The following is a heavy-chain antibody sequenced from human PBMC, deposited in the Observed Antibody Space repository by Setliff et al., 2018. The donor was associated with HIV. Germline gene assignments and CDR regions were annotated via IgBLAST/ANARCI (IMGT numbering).Heavy chain of an antibody. J-gene: IGHJ2*01. CDR3: ARPSAGGGYNYWYFDL. V-gene: IGHV4-61*02. CDR2: VYASGDT. CDR1: GDSISRGAYY. D-gene: IGHD5-12*01. Sequence: PSETLSLTCTVSGDSISRGAYYWSWIRQPAGKGPEWIGRVYASGDTNYNPSLRSRVTISVDTSKNQFSPKLSSVTAADTAVYYCARPSAGGGYNYWYFDLWGRGTLVTVSS.